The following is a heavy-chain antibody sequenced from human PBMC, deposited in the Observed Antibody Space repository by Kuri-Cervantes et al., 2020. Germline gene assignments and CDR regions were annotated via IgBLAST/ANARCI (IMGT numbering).Heavy chain of an antibody. J-gene: IGHJ5*01. D-gene: IGHD1-26*01. V-gene: IGHV4-59*01. CDR1: AFTFSNAW. CDR2: ISYDGRT. CDR3: ARGSYSGSYLNWFDS. Sequence: ESLKSSCAASAFTFSNAWMNWVRQAPGKGLEWSGYISYDGRTNFNPSLRSRVTVSVDTSKNQFSLKLTFMTAADTAVYYCARGSYSGSYLNWFDSWGQGTLVTVSS.